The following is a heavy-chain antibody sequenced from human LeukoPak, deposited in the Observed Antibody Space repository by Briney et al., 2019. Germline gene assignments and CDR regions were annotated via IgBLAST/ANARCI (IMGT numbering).Heavy chain of an antibody. Sequence: ASVKVSCKASGYTLTNYGISWVRQAPGQGLEWMGWISTYNGNSNYAQKLQDRVTVTTDTSTATAYLDLRNLRSDDTAVYYCARAGGWAREDYKGDAFDIWGQGTIVTVSS. J-gene: IGHJ3*02. V-gene: IGHV1-18*01. D-gene: IGHD6-19*01. CDR2: ISTYNGNS. CDR3: ARAGGWAREDYKGDAFDI. CDR1: GYTLTNYG.